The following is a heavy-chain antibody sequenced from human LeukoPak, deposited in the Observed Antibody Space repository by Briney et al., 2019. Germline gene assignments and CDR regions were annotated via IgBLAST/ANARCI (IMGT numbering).Heavy chain of an antibody. V-gene: IGHV4-61*01. CDR3: ARGNYYYYGMDG. CDR1: GGSVSSGSYY. CDR2: IYYTGST. J-gene: IGHJ6*01. Sequence: KPSETLSFTCTVSGGSVSSGSYYWSWIRQPPGKGLEWIGYIYYTGSTNNNPSLKSRVTISVDTSKNQSSLKLSSVTAADTAVYYWARGNYYYYGMDGGGQGTTVTVSS.